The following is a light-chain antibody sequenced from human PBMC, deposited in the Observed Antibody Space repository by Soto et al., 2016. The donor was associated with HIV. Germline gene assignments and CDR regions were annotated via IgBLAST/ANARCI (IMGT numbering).Light chain of an antibody. V-gene: IGKV1-17*01. CDR2: AAS. CDR3: LQHNGFPRS. J-gene: IGKJ1*01. CDR1: QGIRKD. Sequence: DIQLTQSPSSLSASVGDRVTITCRASQGIRKDLGWYHRKPGKAPQRLIQAASTLHSGAPSRFIGRGYGTEFTLTISSLQPEDFGTYYCLQHNGFPRSFGQGTRVEI.